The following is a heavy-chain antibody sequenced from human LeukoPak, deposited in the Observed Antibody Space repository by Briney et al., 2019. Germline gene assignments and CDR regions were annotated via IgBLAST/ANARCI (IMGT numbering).Heavy chain of an antibody. D-gene: IGHD3-22*01. CDR2: LWFDGSHQ. CDR1: GFTFRTYG. Sequence: GGSLRLSCAASGFTFRTYGMHWVRQTPGKGLEWVAFLWFDGSHQYYADSVRGRFITSRDNSNNTLYLQMNSLRADDTAVYYCARDGNYFDTTPNWFDTWGQGTLVTVSS. J-gene: IGHJ5*02. V-gene: IGHV3-33*01. CDR3: ARDGNYFDTTPNWFDT.